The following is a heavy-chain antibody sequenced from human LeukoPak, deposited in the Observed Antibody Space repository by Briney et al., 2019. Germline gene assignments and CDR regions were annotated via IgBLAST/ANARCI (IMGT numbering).Heavy chain of an antibody. CDR2: ISGSGGST. J-gene: IGHJ3*02. CDR3: AKGGDLGSGPPLAFDI. D-gene: IGHD1-26*01. Sequence: GGSLRLSCAASGFTFSSYAMSWVRQAPGKGLEWVSAISGSGGSTYYADSVKGRFTISRDNSKNTLYLQMNSLRAEDTAVYYCAKGGDLGSGPPLAFDIWGQGTMVTVSS. V-gene: IGHV3-23*01. CDR1: GFTFSSYA.